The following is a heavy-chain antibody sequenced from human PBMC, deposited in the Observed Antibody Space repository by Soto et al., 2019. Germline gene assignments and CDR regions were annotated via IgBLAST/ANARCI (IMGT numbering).Heavy chain of an antibody. J-gene: IGHJ5*02. Sequence: QVQLVQSGAEVKKPGSSVKVSCKASGGTFSSYAISWVRQAPGQGLEWMGGIIPIFGTANYAQKFQGRVTITADEXXSTAYMEPSSLRSEDTAVYYCASRIAAAGFYWFDPWGQGTLVTVSS. CDR1: GGTFSSYA. CDR2: IIPIFGTA. D-gene: IGHD6-13*01. V-gene: IGHV1-69*12. CDR3: ASRIAAAGFYWFDP.